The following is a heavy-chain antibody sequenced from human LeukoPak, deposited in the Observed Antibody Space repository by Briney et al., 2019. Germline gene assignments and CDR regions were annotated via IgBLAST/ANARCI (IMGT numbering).Heavy chain of an antibody. V-gene: IGHV3-23*01. CDR1: GFTFSTYG. D-gene: IGHD3-10*01. CDR3: AKDRPLLWFGPTDA. Sequence: PGGSLRLSCVASGFTFSTYGMSWVRQAPGKGLEWVAAVSSTGSGTYYPDSLKGRFIISRDNSQNTVFLQMNSLRPGDTAFYFCAKDRPLLWFGPTDAWGQGILVTVSS. CDR2: VSSTGSGT. J-gene: IGHJ5*02.